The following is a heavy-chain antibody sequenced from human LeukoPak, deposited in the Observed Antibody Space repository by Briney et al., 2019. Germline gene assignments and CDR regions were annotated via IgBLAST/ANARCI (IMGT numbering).Heavy chain of an antibody. CDR1: GFTFSHFW. Sequence: GGSLRLSCAASGFTFSHFWMSWVRQAPGKGLEWVAYIKKTGSETYYVDSVKGRFTITRDNTRNSLFLQMYSLRAEDTAVYYCARGLQSLHFDYWGQGTLVTVSS. CDR3: ARGLQSLHFDY. CDR2: IKKTGSET. V-gene: IGHV3-7*01. J-gene: IGHJ4*02.